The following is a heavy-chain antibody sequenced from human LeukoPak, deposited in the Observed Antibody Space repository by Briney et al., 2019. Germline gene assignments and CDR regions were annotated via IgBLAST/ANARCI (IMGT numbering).Heavy chain of an antibody. CDR2: INHSGST. CDR1: GGSFSGYY. CDR3: ARLGVKSSGWPRDAFDI. Sequence: PSETLSLTCAVYGGSFSGYYWSWIRQPPGKGLEWIGEINHSGSTNYNPSLKSRVTISVDTSKNQFSLKLSSVTAADTAVYYCARLGVKSSGWPRDAFDIWGQGTMVTVSS. V-gene: IGHV4-34*01. J-gene: IGHJ3*02. D-gene: IGHD6-19*01.